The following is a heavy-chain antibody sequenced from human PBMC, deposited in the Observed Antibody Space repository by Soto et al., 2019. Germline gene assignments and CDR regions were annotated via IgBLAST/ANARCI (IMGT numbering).Heavy chain of an antibody. V-gene: IGHV4-61*01. CDR1: GGSVSGASYY. Sequence: SETLSLTCTVSGGSVSGASYYWSWIRQPPGKGLEWIGNINHSGATNYNPSLKTRVTISVDTSKKQFSLKLRSVTSADTAVYYCARGLDFYGSGSPDLNGYWGQGTLVTVSS. J-gene: IGHJ4*02. CDR2: INHSGAT. CDR3: ARGLDFYGSGSPDLNGY. D-gene: IGHD3-10*01.